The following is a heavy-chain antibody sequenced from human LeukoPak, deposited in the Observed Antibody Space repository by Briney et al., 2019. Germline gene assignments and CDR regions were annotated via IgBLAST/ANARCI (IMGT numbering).Heavy chain of an antibody. Sequence: GGSLRLSCAASGFTFSSYAMSWVRQAPGKGLEWVSSFSESGGTTYADSVKGRIAISSDNSKNTLDLQMNSLRAEDTAVYYCANGSPLDSDDEYYFDSWGRGTLVTVSS. J-gene: IGHJ4*02. V-gene: IGHV3-23*01. CDR3: ANGSPLDSDDEYYFDS. CDR2: FSESGGTT. D-gene: IGHD3-10*01. CDR1: GFTFSSYA.